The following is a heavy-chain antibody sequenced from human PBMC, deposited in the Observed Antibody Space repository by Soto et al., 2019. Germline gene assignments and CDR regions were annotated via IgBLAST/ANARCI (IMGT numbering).Heavy chain of an antibody. V-gene: IGHV3-23*01. CDR3: AKSPMIDWLPLYYFDY. J-gene: IGHJ4*02. CDR2: ISGSGGST. Sequence: EVQLLESGGGLVQPGGSLRLSCAASGFTFSSYAMSWVRQAPGKGLEWVSAISGSGGSTYYADSVKGRFTISRDNSKNTRYLQMNSLRAEDTAVYYCAKSPMIDWLPLYYFDYWGQGTLVTVSS. D-gene: IGHD3-9*01. CDR1: GFTFSSYA.